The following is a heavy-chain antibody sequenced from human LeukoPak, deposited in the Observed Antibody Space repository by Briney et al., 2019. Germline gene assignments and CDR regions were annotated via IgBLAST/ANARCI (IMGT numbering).Heavy chain of an antibody. J-gene: IGHJ4*02. CDR1: GGSISSSSYY. CDR2: IYYSGST. Sequence: SETLPLTCTVSGGSISSSSYYWGWIRQPPGKGREWIGSIYYSGSTYYNPSLKSRVTISVDTSKNQFSLKLSSVTAADTAVYYCARSKSGAPDYWGQGTLVTVSS. D-gene: IGHD1-26*01. V-gene: IGHV4-39*07. CDR3: ARSKSGAPDY.